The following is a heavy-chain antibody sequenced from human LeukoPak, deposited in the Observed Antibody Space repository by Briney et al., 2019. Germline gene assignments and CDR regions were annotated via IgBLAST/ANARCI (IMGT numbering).Heavy chain of an antibody. CDR3: ARDRSLYGFDY. D-gene: IGHD2-8*01. CDR2: IGWNGGGV. V-gene: IGHV3-9*01. CDR1: GFSFDDYA. Sequence: QPGGSLRLSCAASGFSFDDYAMHWVRQAPGKGLEWVSGIGWNGGGVVYADSVKGRFTISRDNSKNTLYLQMNSLRAEDTAVYYCARDRSLYGFDYWGQGTLVTVSS. J-gene: IGHJ4*02.